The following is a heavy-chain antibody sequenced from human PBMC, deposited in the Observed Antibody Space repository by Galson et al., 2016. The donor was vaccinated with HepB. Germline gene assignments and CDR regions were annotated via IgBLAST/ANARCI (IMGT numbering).Heavy chain of an antibody. CDR1: GFTFDDYS. Sequence: SLRLSCAASGFTFDDYSMHWVRQVPGKGLEWVSLITWDGTRTYYADSVKGRFTISRDNSRNSLFLQMSSLRPEDAAFYYCAKAIVGATYAGSYYGLDVWGRGTTVTVSS. D-gene: IGHD1-26*01. CDR3: AKAIVGATYAGSYYGLDV. V-gene: IGHV3-43*01. CDR2: ITWDGTRT. J-gene: IGHJ6*02.